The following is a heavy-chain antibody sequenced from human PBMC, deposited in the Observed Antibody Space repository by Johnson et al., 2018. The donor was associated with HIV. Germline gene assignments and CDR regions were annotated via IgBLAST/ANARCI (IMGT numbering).Heavy chain of an antibody. J-gene: IGHJ3*02. CDR3: ARGRNAVDI. V-gene: IGHV3-20*04. CDR2: INWNGGRT. CDR1: GFTFSSYA. Sequence: VQLVESGGGVVQSGRSLRLSCAASGFTFSSYAMHWVRQAPGRGLEWVSSINWNGGRTDYVASVKGRFTISRDNAKNSLYLQMNSLRAEDTAVYYCARGRNAVDIWGLGTMFTVSS.